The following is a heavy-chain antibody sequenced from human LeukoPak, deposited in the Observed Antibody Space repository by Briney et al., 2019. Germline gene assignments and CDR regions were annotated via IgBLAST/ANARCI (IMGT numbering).Heavy chain of an antibody. Sequence: ASVKVSCKASGGTFGSYAISWVRQAPGQGLEWMGGIIPIFGTANYAQKFQGRVTITADESTSTAYMELSSLRSEDTAVYYCALPGGSGSYHNWFDPWGQGTLVTVSS. CDR3: ALPGGSGSYHNWFDP. D-gene: IGHD3-10*01. J-gene: IGHJ5*02. V-gene: IGHV1-69*13. CDR1: GGTFGSYA. CDR2: IIPIFGTA.